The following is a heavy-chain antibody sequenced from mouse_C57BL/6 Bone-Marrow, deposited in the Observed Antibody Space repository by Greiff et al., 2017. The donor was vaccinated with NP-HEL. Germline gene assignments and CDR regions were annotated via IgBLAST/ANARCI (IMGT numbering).Heavy chain of an antibody. Sequence: VKLQQPGAELVKPGASVKLSCKASGYTFTSYWMQWVKQRPGQGLEWIGEIDPSDSYTNYNQKFKGKATLTVDTSSSTAYMQLSSLTSEDSAVYYCARGGYYDYDFAYWGQGTLVTVSA. CDR3: ARGGYYDYDFAY. CDR1: GYTFTSYW. V-gene: IGHV1-50*01. J-gene: IGHJ3*01. D-gene: IGHD2-4*01. CDR2: IDPSDSYT.